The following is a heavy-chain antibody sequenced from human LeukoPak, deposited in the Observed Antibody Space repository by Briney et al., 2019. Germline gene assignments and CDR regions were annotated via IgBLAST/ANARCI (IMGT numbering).Heavy chain of an antibody. CDR1: GGSISSSSYY. CDR3: ARDLGSAPRNYDFWSPYYYYYYMDV. V-gene: IGHV4-39*07. Sequence: SETLSLTCTVSGGSISSSSYYWGWIRQPPGKGLEWIGSIYYSGSTYYNPSLKSRVTISVDTSKNQFSLKLSSVTAADTAVYYCARDLGSAPRNYDFWSPYYYYYYMDVWGKGTTVTVSS. J-gene: IGHJ6*03. CDR2: IYYSGST. D-gene: IGHD3-3*01.